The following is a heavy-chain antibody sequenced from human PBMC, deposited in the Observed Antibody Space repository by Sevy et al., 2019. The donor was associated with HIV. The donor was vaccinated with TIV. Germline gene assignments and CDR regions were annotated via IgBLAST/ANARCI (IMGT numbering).Heavy chain of an antibody. J-gene: IGHJ6*02. CDR3: AKGFCSGATCPMDYYYYGMDV. CDR1: EFTFSSYA. CDR2: ISGSGRFT. Sequence: GGSLRLSCSASEFTFSSYAMSWVRQAPGKGLEWVSSISGSGRFTYYAYFVEGRFIISSGNSKNTLSVQMNSLRAEDTAVYYCAKGFCSGATCPMDYYYYGMDVWGQGTTVTVSS. D-gene: IGHD2-15*01. V-gene: IGHV3-23*01.